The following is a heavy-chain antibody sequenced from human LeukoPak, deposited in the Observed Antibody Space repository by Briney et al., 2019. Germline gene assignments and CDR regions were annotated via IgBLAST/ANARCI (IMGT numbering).Heavy chain of an antibody. D-gene: IGHD4-17*01. CDR2: ISSSGSAI. J-gene: IGHJ4*02. V-gene: IGHV3-48*03. Sequence: GSLRLSCAASGFTFSRFEMNWVRQAPGEGLEWVSYISSSGSAIYYADSVKGRFAISRDNTKNSLYLQMNSLRAEDTAVYYCARGSFGDLQHRQDYWGQGTLVTVSS. CDR3: ARGSFGDLQHRQDY. CDR1: GFTFSRFE.